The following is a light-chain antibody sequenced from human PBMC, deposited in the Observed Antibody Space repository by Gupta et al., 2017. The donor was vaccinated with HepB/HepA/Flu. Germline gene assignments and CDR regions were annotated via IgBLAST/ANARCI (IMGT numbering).Light chain of an antibody. CDR2: GAS. Sequence: EIVLTQSPGTLSLSPGERANLSCRASQSVSSSYLAWYQQKPGQAPRLLIYGASSRATGIPDRISGSGSGTDFTLTISRLEPEDFAVYYCQQYGSSLWTFGQGTKVEIK. CDR1: QSVSSSY. J-gene: IGKJ1*01. V-gene: IGKV3-20*01. CDR3: QQYGSSLWT.